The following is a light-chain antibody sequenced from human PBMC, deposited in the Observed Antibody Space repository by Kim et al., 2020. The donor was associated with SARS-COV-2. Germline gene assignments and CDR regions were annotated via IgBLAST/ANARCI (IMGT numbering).Light chain of an antibody. CDR2: GTS. Sequence: EIVLTQSPGTLSLSPGERATLSCRAGQTVDSTKLGWYQQKRGQPPRLLIFGTSSRATAIPDRFSGSGSGTDFTLTISRLEPEDFAVYYCQQFGGGSPSITFGQGTRLEIK. J-gene: IGKJ5*01. V-gene: IGKV3-20*01. CDR3: QQFGGGSPSIT. CDR1: QTVDSTK.